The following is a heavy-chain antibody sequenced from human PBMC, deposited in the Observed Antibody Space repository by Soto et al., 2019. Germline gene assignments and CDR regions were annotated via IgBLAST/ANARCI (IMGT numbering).Heavy chain of an antibody. Sequence: SATLSLTCTVSGGSISSGGYYWSWIRQHPGKGLEWIGYIYYSGSTYYNPSLKSRVTISVDTSKNQFSLKLSSVTAADTAVYYCASPRVSPGIAAAGTSDWFDPWGQGTLVTVSS. J-gene: IGHJ5*02. CDR3: ASPRVSPGIAAAGTSDWFDP. V-gene: IGHV4-31*03. CDR2: IYYSGST. CDR1: GGSISSGGYY. D-gene: IGHD6-13*01.